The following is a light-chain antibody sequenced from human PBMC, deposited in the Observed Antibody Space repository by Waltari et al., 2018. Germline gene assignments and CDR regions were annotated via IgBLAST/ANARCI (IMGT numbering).Light chain of an antibody. Sequence: EILMTQSPATLSVSPGERATLPCRASQSVSSNLAWYQQKPGQALRLLIYDASTRAPSTPARCRGSGSGTEFTLTISSLQSEDSAIYYCQQYNRWPPITFGQGTRLEIK. V-gene: IGKV3-15*01. J-gene: IGKJ5*01. CDR1: QSVSSN. CDR3: QQYNRWPPIT. CDR2: DAS.